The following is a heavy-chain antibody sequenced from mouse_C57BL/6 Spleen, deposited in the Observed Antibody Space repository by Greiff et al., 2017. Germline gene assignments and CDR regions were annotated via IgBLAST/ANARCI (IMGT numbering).Heavy chain of an antibody. D-gene: IGHD4-1*01. V-gene: IGHV1-54*01. CDR3: ASSELGRRGFDY. J-gene: IGHJ2*01. CDR1: GYAFTNYL. CDR2: INPGSGGT. Sequence: QVQLQQSEAELVRPGTSVKVSCKASGYAFTNYLIEWVKQRPGQGLEWIGVINPGSGGTNYNEKFKGKATMTADKSSSTAYMQLSRLTSEDSAVYVCASSELGRRGFDYWGQGTTLTVSS.